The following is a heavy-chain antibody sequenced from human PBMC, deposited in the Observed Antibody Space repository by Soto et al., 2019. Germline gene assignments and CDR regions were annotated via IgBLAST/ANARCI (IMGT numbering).Heavy chain of an antibody. Sequence: QVQLQESGPGLVKPSETLSLTCTVSGDSISNYYWNWIRQPPGKGLEWIEHIYYSGSTNYNPSLERRVSVAVDTSKNRVSRKLSSVTAADTAVYYCAGGVGSGSLHWFDPWGQGTLVTVSS. CDR1: GDSISNYY. CDR3: AGGVGSGSLHWFDP. J-gene: IGHJ5*02. D-gene: IGHD3-10*01. V-gene: IGHV4-59*01. CDR2: IYYSGST.